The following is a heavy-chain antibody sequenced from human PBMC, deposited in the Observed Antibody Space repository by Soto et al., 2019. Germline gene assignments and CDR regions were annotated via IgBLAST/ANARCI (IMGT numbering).Heavy chain of an antibody. Sequence: QVQLVESGGGVVQPGRSLRLSCAASGFTFSSYAMHWVRQAPGKGLEWGAVISYDGSNKYYADSVKGRFTISRDNSKNTLYLQMNSLRAEDTAVYYCARDRVQLWALLDAFDIWGQGTMVTVSS. CDR3: ARDRVQLWALLDAFDI. CDR1: GFTFSSYA. V-gene: IGHV3-30-3*01. D-gene: IGHD5-18*01. J-gene: IGHJ3*02. CDR2: ISYDGSNK.